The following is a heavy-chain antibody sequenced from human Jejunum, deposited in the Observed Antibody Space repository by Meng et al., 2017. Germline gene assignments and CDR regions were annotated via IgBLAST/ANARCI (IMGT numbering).Heavy chain of an antibody. D-gene: IGHD3-10*01. J-gene: IGHJ4*02. CDR2: ISHLGST. CDR1: GGSISSSAW. CDR3: ARDPPYSGSGSNLPLDY. Sequence: GSLRLSCTVSGGSISSSAWWSWVRQPPGKGLGWIGEISHLGSTNYNPSLKSRVTILIDKSKTQFSLNLSSVTAADTAVYYCARDPPYSGSGSNLPLDYWGQGTLVTVSS. V-gene: IGHV4-4*02.